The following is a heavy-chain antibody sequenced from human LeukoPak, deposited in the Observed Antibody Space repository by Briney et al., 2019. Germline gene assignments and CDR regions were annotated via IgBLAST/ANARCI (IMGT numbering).Heavy chain of an antibody. D-gene: IGHD2-2*01. CDR3: AKASSETNFDY. J-gene: IGHJ4*02. CDR1: GFTVSSNY. Sequence: GGSLRLSCAASGFTVSSNYMSWVRQAPGKGLEWVSVIYSDGNTYYADSVKGRFTISRDNSQNTLYLQMNSLRVKDTAIYYCAKASSETNFDYWGQGTLVTVSS. V-gene: IGHV3-66*01. CDR2: IYSDGNT.